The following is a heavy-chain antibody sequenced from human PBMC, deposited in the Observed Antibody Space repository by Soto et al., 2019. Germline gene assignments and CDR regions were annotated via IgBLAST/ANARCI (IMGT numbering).Heavy chain of an antibody. CDR3: ARHRYCGGDCYEFDP. D-gene: IGHD2-21*02. Sequence: QVQLQESGPGLVKPSETLSLTCTVAGGSISSYYWSWIRQPPGKGLEWIGCIYYSGSTNYNPSLTVRVTISVDTSKNQFSLKLSSVTAADTAVYYCARHRYCGGDCYEFDPWGQVTLVTVSS. CDR2: IYYSGST. CDR1: GGSISSYY. J-gene: IGHJ5*02. V-gene: IGHV4-59*08.